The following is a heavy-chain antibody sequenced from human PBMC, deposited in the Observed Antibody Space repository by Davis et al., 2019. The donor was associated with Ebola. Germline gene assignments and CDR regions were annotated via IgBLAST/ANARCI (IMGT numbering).Heavy chain of an antibody. J-gene: IGHJ6*04. D-gene: IGHD3-3*01. V-gene: IGHV3-23*01. CDR1: EFTFSGYA. CDR2: ISGSGGST. Sequence: GESLKISCAASEFTFSGYAMSWVRQAPGKGLEWVSAISGSGGSTYYAGSVKGRFTISRDNSRNTLSLQMNSLRADDTAVYYCAKGSVTIFGVAPDYYGMDVWGKGTTVTVSS. CDR3: AKGSVTIFGVAPDYYGMDV.